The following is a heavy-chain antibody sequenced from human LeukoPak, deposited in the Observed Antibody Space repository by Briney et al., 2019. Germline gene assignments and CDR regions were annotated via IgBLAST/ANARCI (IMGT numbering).Heavy chain of an antibody. Sequence: SETLSLTCTVSGGSISRYYWSWIRQPPGKGLEWIGYIYYSGSTNYNPSLKSRVTMSVDTSKNQFSLKLSSVTAADTAVYYCAKSRGYNYGSWDQYFDYWGQGTLVTVSS. CDR3: AKSRGYNYGSWDQYFDY. J-gene: IGHJ4*02. D-gene: IGHD5-18*01. CDR1: GGSISRYY. CDR2: IYYSGST. V-gene: IGHV4-59*12.